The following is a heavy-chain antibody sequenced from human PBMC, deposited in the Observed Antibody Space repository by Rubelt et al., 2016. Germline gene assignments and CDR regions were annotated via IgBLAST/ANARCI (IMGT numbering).Heavy chain of an antibody. V-gene: IGHV3-48*02. CDR3: ARGSYYFDY. D-gene: IGHD2-21*01. J-gene: IGHJ4*02. CDR2: ISSSSSTI. Sequence: EVQLVESAGGLVQPGGSLRLSCAASGFTFSTYAMSWVRQAPGKGLEWVSYISSSSSTIYYADSVKGRFTISRDNAKKSLYLQMNSLRDEDTAVYYCARGSYYFDYWGQGTLVTVSS. CDR1: GFTFSTYA.